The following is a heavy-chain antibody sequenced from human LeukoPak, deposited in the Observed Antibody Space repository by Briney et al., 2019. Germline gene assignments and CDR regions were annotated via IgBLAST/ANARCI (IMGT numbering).Heavy chain of an antibody. J-gene: IGHJ4*02. D-gene: IGHD1-26*01. CDR2: ISWNSGSI. CDR1: GFTFDDYA. V-gene: IGHV3-9*01. CDR3: AKGGYSGSLGGGGLDY. Sequence: GGSLRLSCAASGFTFDDYAMHWVRQAPGKGLEWVSGISWNSGSIGYADSVKGRFTISRDNAKNSLYLQMNSLRAEDTALYYGAKGGYSGSLGGGGLDYWGQGTLVTVSS.